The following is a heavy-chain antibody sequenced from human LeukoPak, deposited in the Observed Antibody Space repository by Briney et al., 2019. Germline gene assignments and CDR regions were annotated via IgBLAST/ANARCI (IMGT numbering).Heavy chain of an antibody. CDR2: ISSSGSTI. V-gene: IGHV3-48*03. CDR3: ARAGPPAFDP. J-gene: IGHJ5*02. Sequence: GGSLRLSCEASGFTFISYDMNWVRQAPGKGLEWVSYISSSGSTIYYADSVKGRFTISRDNAKNSLYLQMNSLRAEDTAVYYCARAGPPAFDPWGQGTLVTVSS. CDR1: GFTFISYD.